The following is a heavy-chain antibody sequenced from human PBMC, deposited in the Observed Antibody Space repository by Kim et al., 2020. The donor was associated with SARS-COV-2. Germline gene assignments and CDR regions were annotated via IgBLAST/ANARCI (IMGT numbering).Heavy chain of an antibody. CDR3: ARRTGYDLGPRWFDP. CDR1: GDSVSANNAA. D-gene: IGHD5-12*01. V-gene: IGHV6-1*01. CDR2: AYYRSKWYI. J-gene: IGHJ5*02. Sequence: SETLSLTCGISGDSVSANNAAWNWIRQSTSRGLEWLGRAYYRSKWYIDYAVSVKSRITIKPDTSRNQFSLQLTSVTPEDTAVYYCARRTGYDLGPRWFDPWGQGTLVTVSS.